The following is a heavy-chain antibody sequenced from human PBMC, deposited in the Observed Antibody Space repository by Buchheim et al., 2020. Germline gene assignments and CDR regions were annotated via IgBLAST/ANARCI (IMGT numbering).Heavy chain of an antibody. CDR3: ARRYYHGSTGYYPVPFDY. V-gene: IGHV4-61*01. J-gene: IGHJ4*02. D-gene: IGHD3-22*01. Sequence: QVQLQESGPGLAKPSETLSLTCTVSGGSVTSGSYYWSWIRQPPGKGLEWIGYIYYSGSTNYNPSLKSRVTISVDTSKNQFSLKLNSVTAADTAVYYCARRYYHGSTGYYPVPFDYWGQGTL. CDR2: IYYSGST. CDR1: GGSVTSGSYY.